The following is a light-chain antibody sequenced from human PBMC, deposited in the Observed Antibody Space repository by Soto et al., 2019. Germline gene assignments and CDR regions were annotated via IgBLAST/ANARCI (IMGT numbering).Light chain of an antibody. CDR2: GAS. J-gene: IGKJ5*01. CDR3: QQYGSSPLT. CDR1: QSVSSSY. Sequence: EIVLTQSPGTLSLSPGERATLSCRASQSVSSSYLAWYQQKSGQAPRLLIYGASSRVTGIPDRFSGSGSGTDFTLIISRLEPEDFAVYYCQQYGSSPLTFGQGTRLVIK. V-gene: IGKV3-20*01.